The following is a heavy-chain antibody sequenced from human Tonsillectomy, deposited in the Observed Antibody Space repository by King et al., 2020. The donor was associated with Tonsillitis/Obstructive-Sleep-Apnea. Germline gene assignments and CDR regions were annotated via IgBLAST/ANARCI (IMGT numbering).Heavy chain of an antibody. D-gene: IGHD3-22*01. V-gene: IGHV1-69*04. CDR1: GGTFSSYA. J-gene: IGHJ4*02. CDR3: ASPEYYYDSSGSSHFDY. Sequence: QLVQSGAEVKKPGSSVKVSCKASGGTFSSYAISWVRQAPGQGLEWMGRIIPILGIANYAQKFQGRVTITADKSTSTAYMELSSLRSEDTAVYYCASPEYYYDSSGSSHFDYWGQGTLVTVSS. CDR2: IIPILGIA.